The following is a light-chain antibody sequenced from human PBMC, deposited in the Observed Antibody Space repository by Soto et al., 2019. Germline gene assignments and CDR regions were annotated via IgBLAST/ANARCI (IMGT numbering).Light chain of an antibody. Sequence: EIVLTQSPGTLSLSPGEKAPLSSGAGQGFAAASLAGYQQKPGQAPRLLIYGASSRATGIPDRFSGSGSGTDFTLTISRLEPEDFAVYYCHQYDNSPLTFGGGTKVEIK. J-gene: IGKJ4*01. CDR2: GAS. CDR3: HQYDNSPLT. CDR1: QGFAAAS. V-gene: IGKV3-20*01.